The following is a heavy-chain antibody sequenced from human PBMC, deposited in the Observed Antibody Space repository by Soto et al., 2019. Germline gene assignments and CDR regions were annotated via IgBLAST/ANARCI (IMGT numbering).Heavy chain of an antibody. D-gene: IGHD2-21*01. Sequence: GGSLRLSCAASGFTFGYYWMSWVRQAPGKGLEWLATIKWDASEKKYVDSVKGRFTMSRDNAKNSVYLHMDSLRAEDTAVYYCASCGHIVPVSPTDFDHWGEGTLVTVSS. V-gene: IGHV3-7*01. CDR3: ASCGHIVPVSPTDFDH. J-gene: IGHJ4*02. CDR2: IKWDASEK. CDR1: GFTFGYYW.